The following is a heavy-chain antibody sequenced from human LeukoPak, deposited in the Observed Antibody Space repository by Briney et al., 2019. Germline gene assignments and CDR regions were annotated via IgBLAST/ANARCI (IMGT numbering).Heavy chain of an antibody. Sequence: SQTLSLTCTVSGGSISSGGYYWSWIRQPPGKGLEWIGYIYHSGSTYYNPSLKSRVTISVDRSKNQFSLKLSSVTAADTAVYYCARERWLQAFDYWGQGTLVTVSS. D-gene: IGHD5-24*01. J-gene: IGHJ4*02. V-gene: IGHV4-30-2*01. CDR1: GGSISSGGYY. CDR2: IYHSGST. CDR3: ARERWLQAFDY.